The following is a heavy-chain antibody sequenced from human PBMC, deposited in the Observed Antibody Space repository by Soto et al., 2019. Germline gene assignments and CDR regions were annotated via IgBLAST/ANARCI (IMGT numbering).Heavy chain of an antibody. CDR1: GYTFTGYY. CDR3: ARSGRYNWNDYYFDY. V-gene: IGHV1-2*04. J-gene: IGHJ4*02. D-gene: IGHD1-1*01. Sequence: QVQLVQSGAEVKKPGASVKVSCKASGYTFTGYYMHWVRQAPGQGLEWMGWINPNSGGTNYAQKFQGWVTRTRDTSISTAYMELSRLRSDDTAVYYCARSGRYNWNDYYFDYWGQGTLVTVSS. CDR2: INPNSGGT.